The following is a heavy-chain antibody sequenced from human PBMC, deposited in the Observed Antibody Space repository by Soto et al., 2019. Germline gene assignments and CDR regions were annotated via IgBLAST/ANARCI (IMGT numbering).Heavy chain of an antibody. CDR3: ARGDYEPYYYYGMDV. CDR2: IYHSGST. CDR1: GGSISSGGYS. V-gene: IGHV4-30-2*01. J-gene: IGHJ6*02. D-gene: IGHD4-17*01. Sequence: QLQLQESGSGLVKPSQTLSLTCAVSGGSISSGGYSWSWIRQPPGKGLEWIGYIYHSGSTYYNPSLKRRVTISVDRSKNQFSLKLSSVTAADTAVYYCARGDYEPYYYYGMDVWGQGTTVTVSS.